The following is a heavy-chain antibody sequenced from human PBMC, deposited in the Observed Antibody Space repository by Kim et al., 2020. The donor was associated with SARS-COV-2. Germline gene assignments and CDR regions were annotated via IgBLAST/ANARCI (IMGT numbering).Heavy chain of an antibody. V-gene: IGHV3-9*01. CDR1: GFTFDDYA. J-gene: IGHJ4*01. CDR3: AKDIGIAVAGTGIDY. Sequence: GGSLRLSCAASGFTFDDYAMHWVRQAPGKGLEWVSGISWNSGSIGYADSVKGRFTISRDNAKNSLYLQMNSLRAEDTALYYCAKDIGIAVAGTGIDYWG. D-gene: IGHD6-19*01. CDR2: ISWNSGSI.